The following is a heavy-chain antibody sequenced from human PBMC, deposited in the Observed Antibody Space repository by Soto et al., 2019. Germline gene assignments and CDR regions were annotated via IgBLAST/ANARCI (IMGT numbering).Heavy chain of an antibody. CDR2: INHSGST. CDR3: AMVSRSSWPY. Sequence: PSETLSVTCAVYVGSVSGYYWSWIRQPPGKGLEWIGEINHSGSTNYNPSLKSRVTISVDTSKNQFSLKLSSVTAADTAVYYCAMVSRSSWPYWGQGTLVTVSS. CDR1: VGSVSGYY. D-gene: IGHD6-13*01. J-gene: IGHJ4*02. V-gene: IGHV4-34*01.